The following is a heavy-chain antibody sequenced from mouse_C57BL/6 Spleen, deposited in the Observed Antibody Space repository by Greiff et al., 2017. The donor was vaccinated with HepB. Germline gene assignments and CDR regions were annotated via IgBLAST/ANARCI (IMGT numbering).Heavy chain of an antibody. V-gene: IGHV1-82*01. J-gene: IGHJ2*01. D-gene: IGHD3-3*01. CDR1: GYAFSSSW. CDR3: ARWRRDSLDY. Sequence: LQESGPELVKPGASVKISCKASGYAFSSSWMNWVKQRPGKGLEWIGRIYPGDGDTNYNGKFKGKATLTADKSSSTAYMQLSSLTSEDSAVYFCARWRRDSLDYWGQGTTLTVSS. CDR2: IYPGDGDT.